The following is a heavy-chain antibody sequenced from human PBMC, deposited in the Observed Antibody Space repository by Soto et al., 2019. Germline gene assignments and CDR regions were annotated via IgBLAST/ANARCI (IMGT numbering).Heavy chain of an antibody. CDR3: AREREGAYCSGGSCYLGDWFDP. CDR2: IIPILGIA. V-gene: IGHV1-69*08. CDR1: GGTFSSYT. Sequence: QVQLVQSGAEVKKPGSSVKVSCKASGGTFSSYTISWVRQAPGQGLEWMGRIIPILGIANYAQKFQGRVTITAAKSTSTAYMELSSLRSEDTAVYYCAREREGAYCSGGSCYLGDWFDPWGQGTLVTVSS. D-gene: IGHD2-15*01. J-gene: IGHJ5*02.